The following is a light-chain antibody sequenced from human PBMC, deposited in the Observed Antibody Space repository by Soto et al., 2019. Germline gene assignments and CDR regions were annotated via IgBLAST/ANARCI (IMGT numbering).Light chain of an antibody. CDR1: QSIASSA. CDR3: QHGWT. J-gene: IGKJ1*01. CDR2: GAS. Sequence: IVLTQSPGIVYLSPGERATLSSRASQSIASSALSWYQQKPGQAPRLLMYGASTRATAIPDRFSGSGSGKDFTLIISRLEAEEFAVYYRQHGWTCGQGTKV. V-gene: IGKV3-20*01.